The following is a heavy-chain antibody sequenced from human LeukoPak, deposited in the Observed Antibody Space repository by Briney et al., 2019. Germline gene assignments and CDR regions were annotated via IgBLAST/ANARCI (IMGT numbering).Heavy chain of an antibody. D-gene: IGHD2-8*01. V-gene: IGHV4-39*07. CDR1: GGSISGSSYY. Sequence: SETLSLTCTVSGGSISGSSYYWSWIRQPPGKGLEWIGEINHSGSTNYNPSLKSRVTISVDTSKNQFSLKLSSVTAADTAVYYCARALRNCTNGVCSYFDYWGQGTLVTVSS. CDR2: INHSGST. CDR3: ARALRNCTNGVCSYFDY. J-gene: IGHJ4*02.